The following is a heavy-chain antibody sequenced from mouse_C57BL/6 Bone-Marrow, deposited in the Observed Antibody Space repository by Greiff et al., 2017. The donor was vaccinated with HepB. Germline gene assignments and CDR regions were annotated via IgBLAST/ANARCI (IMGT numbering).Heavy chain of an antibody. D-gene: IGHD2-3*01. CDR1: GYTFTGYW. CDR3: ARSIYDGYYGYYAMNY. V-gene: IGHV1-9*01. CDR2: ILPGSGST. Sequence: QVQLQQSGAELMKPGASVKLSCKATGYTFTGYWIEWVKQRPGHGLEWIGEILPGSGSTNYNEKFKGKATFTADTSSNTAYMQLSSLTTEDSAIYYCARSIYDGYYGYYAMNYWGQGTSVTVSS. J-gene: IGHJ4*01.